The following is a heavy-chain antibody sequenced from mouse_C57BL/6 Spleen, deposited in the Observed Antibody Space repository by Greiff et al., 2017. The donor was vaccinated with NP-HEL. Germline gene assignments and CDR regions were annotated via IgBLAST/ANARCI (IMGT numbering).Heavy chain of an antibody. D-gene: IGHD2-4*01. J-gene: IGHJ4*01. V-gene: IGHV1-52*01. Sequence: QVQLQQSGAELVRPGSSVKLSCKASGYTFTSYWMHWVKQRPIQGLEWIGNIDPSDSETHYNQKFKDKATLTVDKSSSTAYMQLSSLTSEDSAVYYCARKGYDYDGAMDYWGQGTSVTVSS. CDR3: ARKGYDYDGAMDY. CDR2: IDPSDSET. CDR1: GYTFTSYW.